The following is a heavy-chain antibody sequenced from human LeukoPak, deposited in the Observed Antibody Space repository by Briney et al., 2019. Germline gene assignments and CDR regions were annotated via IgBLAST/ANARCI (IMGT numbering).Heavy chain of an antibody. CDR2: IYHSGST. J-gene: IGHJ4*02. V-gene: IGHV4-38-2*01. CDR3: ARANYYGSGSPSVFDY. D-gene: IGHD3-10*01. CDR1: GYSISSGYY. Sequence: SETLSLTCAVIGYSISSGYYWGWTRQPPGKGLEWIGSIYHSGSTYYNPSLKSRVTISVDTSKTQFSLRLGSVTAADTAVYYCARANYYGSGSPSVFDYWGQGTLVTVSS.